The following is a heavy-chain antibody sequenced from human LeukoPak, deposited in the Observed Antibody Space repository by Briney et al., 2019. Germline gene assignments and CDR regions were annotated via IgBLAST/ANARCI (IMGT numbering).Heavy chain of an antibody. CDR1: GVSFSDYY. D-gene: IGHD2/OR15-2a*01. Sequence: SETLSLTCAVYGVSFSDYYWSWIRQPPGKGLEWIGEINHSRSTNYNPSLKSRVTISVDTSKNQSSLKLSSVTAADTAVYYCARGAEYGWFDPWGQGTLVTVSS. CDR2: INHSRST. CDR3: ARGAEYGWFDP. J-gene: IGHJ5*02. V-gene: IGHV4-34*01.